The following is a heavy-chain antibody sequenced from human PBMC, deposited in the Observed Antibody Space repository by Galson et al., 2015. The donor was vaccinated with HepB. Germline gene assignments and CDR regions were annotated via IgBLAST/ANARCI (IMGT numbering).Heavy chain of an antibody. CDR3: ARDIGKFSVID. CDR1: GFTFSNYA. CDR2: IWSGVARQ. Sequence: SLRLSCAASGFTFSNYAMHWVRQAPGKGLEWVALIWSGVARQFYADSVKGRFAISRDDSKSTLYLQMNSLSAEDTALYYCARDIGKFSVIDWGQGTLVTVSS. V-gene: IGHV3-30*09. D-gene: IGHD3-16*02. J-gene: IGHJ4*02.